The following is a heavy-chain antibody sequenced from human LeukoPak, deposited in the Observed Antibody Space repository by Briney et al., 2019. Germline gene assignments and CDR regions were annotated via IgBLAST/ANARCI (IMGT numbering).Heavy chain of an antibody. J-gene: IGHJ5*02. V-gene: IGHV4-34*01. CDR3: ARGNRRLGYYGSGSRLPYDS. D-gene: IGHD3-10*01. Sequence: SETLSLTCAVYGGSFSGNYWTWIRQPPGKGLEWLGEFTHLETTNYNPSLKSRVTVSVDTSKNQFSLRLTSVTAADTAVYFCARGNRRLGYYGSGSRLPYDSWGQGILVTVSS. CDR1: GGSFSGNY. CDR2: FTHLETT.